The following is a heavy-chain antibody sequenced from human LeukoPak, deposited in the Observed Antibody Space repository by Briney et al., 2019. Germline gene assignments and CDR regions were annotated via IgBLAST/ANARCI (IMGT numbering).Heavy chain of an antibody. CDR1: GFTFSSYG. V-gene: IGHV3-33*01. CDR3: AREAAAAAYFDY. J-gene: IGHJ4*02. D-gene: IGHD6-13*01. CDR2: IWYDGSNK. Sequence: GGSLRLSCAASGFTFSSYGMHWVRQAPGKGLEWVAVIWYDGSNKYYADSVKGRFTISRDNSKNTLYLQMNSLRAEDTAVYYCAREAAAAAYFDYWGQGTLVTVSS.